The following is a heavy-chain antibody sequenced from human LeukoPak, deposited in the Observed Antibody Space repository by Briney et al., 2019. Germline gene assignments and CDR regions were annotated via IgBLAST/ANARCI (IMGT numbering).Heavy chain of an antibody. J-gene: IGHJ4*02. Sequence: GGSLRLSCAASGFSFNGYWMSWVRQAPGKGLEWVANIKEDGSEYYYVDSVKGRFTISRDNTKNSLWLQMNSLRAEDTAIYYCARNSRLIDYWGQGTLVTVSS. CDR2: IKEDGSEY. V-gene: IGHV3-7*01. D-gene: IGHD2-8*01. CDR1: GFSFNGYW. CDR3: ARNSRLIDY.